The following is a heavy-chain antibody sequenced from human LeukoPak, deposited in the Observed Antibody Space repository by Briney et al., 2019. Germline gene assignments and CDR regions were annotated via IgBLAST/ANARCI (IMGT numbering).Heavy chain of an antibody. CDR1: GFTFSSYA. CDR3: AKPYDSSGYYYNY. V-gene: IGHV3-23*01. CDR2: ISGSGGST. Sequence: PGGSLRPSCAASGFTFSSYAMSWVRQAPGKGLEWVSAISGSGGSTYYADSVKGRFTISRDDSKNTLYLQMNSLRAEDTAVYYCAKPYDSSGYYYNYWGQGTLVTVSS. J-gene: IGHJ4*02. D-gene: IGHD3-22*01.